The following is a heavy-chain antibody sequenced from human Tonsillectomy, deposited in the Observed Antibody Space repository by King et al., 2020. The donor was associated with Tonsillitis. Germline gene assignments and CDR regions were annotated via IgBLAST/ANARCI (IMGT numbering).Heavy chain of an antibody. J-gene: IGHJ6*02. D-gene: IGHD3-3*01. V-gene: IGHV3-30*18. Sequence: VQLVESGGGVVQPGRSLRLSCAASGFTFSSYGVHWVRQAPGKGLEWVAFISNYGSEKHYADSVKGRFTISRDNSKNTLYLQMNSLRAEDTAVYYCAKDLDDFWSGSMDVWGQGTTVTVSS. CDR2: ISNYGSEK. CDR1: GFTFSSYG. CDR3: AKDLDDFWSGSMDV.